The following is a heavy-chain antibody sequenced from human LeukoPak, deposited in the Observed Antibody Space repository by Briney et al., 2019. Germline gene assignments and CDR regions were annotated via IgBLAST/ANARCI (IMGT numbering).Heavy chain of an antibody. CDR2: ISGYNGKT. Sequence: ASVKVSCKASGYTFNTYGITWVRQAPGQGLEWMGWISGYNGKTKYAQKLQDRVTMTTDTSTTTAYMELRSLTSDDTAVYYCARLPFDRYYYYYYMDVWGKGTTVTISS. CDR1: GYTFNTYG. V-gene: IGHV1-18*01. CDR3: ARLPFDRYYYYYYMDV. J-gene: IGHJ6*03. D-gene: IGHD3-9*01.